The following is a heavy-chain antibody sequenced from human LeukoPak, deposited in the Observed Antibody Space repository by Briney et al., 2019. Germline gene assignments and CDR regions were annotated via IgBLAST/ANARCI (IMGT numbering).Heavy chain of an antibody. J-gene: IGHJ3*02. CDR3: ARAPLRNIVVVPAAMGRAFDI. Sequence: SVKVSCKASGGTFSSYAISWVRQAPGQGLEWMGRIIPILGIANYAQKFQGRVTITADKSTSTAYMELSSLRSEDTAVYYCARAPLRNIVVVPAAMGRAFDIWGQGTMVTVSS. CDR1: GGTFSSYA. D-gene: IGHD2-2*01. CDR2: IIPILGIA. V-gene: IGHV1-69*04.